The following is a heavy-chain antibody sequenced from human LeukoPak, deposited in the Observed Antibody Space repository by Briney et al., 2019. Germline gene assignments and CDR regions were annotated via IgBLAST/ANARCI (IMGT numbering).Heavy chain of an antibody. D-gene: IGHD3-10*01. J-gene: IGHJ5*02. CDR1: GGSISSSSSY. Sequence: PSETLSLTCSVSGGSISSSSSYWGWIRQPPGKGLEWIGSMYHSGSTYYNPPLKSRVTISEDTSKNQFSLKLRSVTAADTAVYYCARGPRFGELLWHWFDPWGQGTLVTVSS. CDR2: MYHSGST. V-gene: IGHV4-39*07. CDR3: ARGPRFGELLWHWFDP.